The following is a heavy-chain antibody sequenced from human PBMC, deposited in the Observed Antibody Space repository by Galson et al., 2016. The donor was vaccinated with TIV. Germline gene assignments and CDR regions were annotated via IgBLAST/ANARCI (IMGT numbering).Heavy chain of an antibody. V-gene: IGHV3-30*03. CDR1: GFTFSAYR. J-gene: IGHJ4*02. Sequence: SLRLSCAASGFTFSAYRMDWVRQAPGKGLEWVAVISSDGTNAHYADSMKGRFTISRDNAKDSLYLQMNNLRAGDTAVYYCARRGKYLGSGSFDSWGQGTLVTVSS. D-gene: IGHD3-10*01. CDR2: ISSDGTNA. CDR3: ARRGKYLGSGSFDS.